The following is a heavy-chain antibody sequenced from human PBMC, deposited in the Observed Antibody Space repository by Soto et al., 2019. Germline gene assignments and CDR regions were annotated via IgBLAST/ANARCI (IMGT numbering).Heavy chain of an antibody. CDR1: GGTFSSYA. CDR2: IIPIFGTA. CDR3: ARENIVATIRNYYYYYGMDV. V-gene: IGHV1-69*01. Sequence: QVQLVQSGAEVKKPGSSVKVSCKASGGTFSSYAISWVRQAPGQGLEWMGGIIPIFGTANYAQKFQGRVTITADESTSTAYMELSSLRSEDTAVYYCARENIVATIRNYYYYYGMDVWGQGPTVTVSS. D-gene: IGHD5-12*01. J-gene: IGHJ6*02.